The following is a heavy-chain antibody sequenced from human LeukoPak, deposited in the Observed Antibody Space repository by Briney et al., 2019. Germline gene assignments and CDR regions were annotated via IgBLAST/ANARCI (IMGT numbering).Heavy chain of an antibody. V-gene: IGHV1-69*04. J-gene: IGHJ4*02. D-gene: IGHD3-22*01. Sequence: SVKVSCKASGGAFSSYAISWARQAPGQGLEWMGRIIPILGIANYAQKFQGRVTITADKSTSTAYMGLSSLRSEDTAVYYCARVVDDSRSDYFDYWGQGTLVTVSS. CDR2: IIPILGIA. CDR3: ARVVDDSRSDYFDY. CDR1: GGAFSSYA.